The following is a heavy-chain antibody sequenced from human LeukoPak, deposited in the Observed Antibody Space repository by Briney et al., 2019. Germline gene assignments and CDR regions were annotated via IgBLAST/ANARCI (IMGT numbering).Heavy chain of an antibody. Sequence: ASVKVSCKASGYTFTSYGISWVRQAPGQGLEWMGWISAYNGNTNYAQKLQGRVTMTTDASTSTAYMELRSLRSDDTAVYYCARALSRGFGELFSGFDYWGQGTLVTVSS. CDR2: ISAYNGNT. CDR1: GYTFTSYG. CDR3: ARALSRGFGELFSGFDY. V-gene: IGHV1-18*01. J-gene: IGHJ4*02. D-gene: IGHD3-10*01.